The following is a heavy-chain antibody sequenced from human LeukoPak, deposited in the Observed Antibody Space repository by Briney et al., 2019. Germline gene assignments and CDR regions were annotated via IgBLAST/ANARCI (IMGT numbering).Heavy chain of an antibody. CDR2: IYYSGST. CDR1: GGSISSSSYY. Sequence: SETLSLTCTVSGGSISSSSYYWGWIRQPPGKGLEWIGSIYYSGSTYYNPSLKSRVTISVDTSKNQFSLKLSSVTAADTAVYYCARGPYPIAVAGYDYWGQGTLVTVSS. V-gene: IGHV4-39*01. D-gene: IGHD6-19*01. J-gene: IGHJ4*02. CDR3: ARGPYPIAVAGYDY.